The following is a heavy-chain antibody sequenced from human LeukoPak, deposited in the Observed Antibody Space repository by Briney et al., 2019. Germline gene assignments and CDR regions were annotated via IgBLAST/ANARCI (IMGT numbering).Heavy chain of an antibody. Sequence: GGTLRLSCAASGFTFSSFWMSWVRQAPGKGLEGVANIKQDGSEKYYVDSVKGRFTISRDNAKNSLYLQMNSLRAEDTAVYYCARASAVGAINYWGQGTLVTVSS. CDR1: GFTFSSFW. J-gene: IGHJ4*02. CDR2: IKQDGSEK. D-gene: IGHD1-26*01. CDR3: ARASAVGAINY. V-gene: IGHV3-7*01.